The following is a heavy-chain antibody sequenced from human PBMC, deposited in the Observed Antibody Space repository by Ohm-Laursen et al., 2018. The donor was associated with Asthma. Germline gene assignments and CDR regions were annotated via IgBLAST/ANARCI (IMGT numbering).Heavy chain of an antibody. CDR1: GFTFSSYA. D-gene: IGHD2-2*01. CDR3: AKASTFSTGYYFDF. Sequence: SLRLSCTASGFTFSSYAMSWVRQAPGKELEWVSAIRGSGDTTHYTDFVKGRFTISRDSSENTLYLHMNNLRAEDTAAYYCAKASTFSTGYYFDFWGQGTLVTVSS. CDR2: IRGSGDTT. V-gene: IGHV3-23*01. J-gene: IGHJ4*02.